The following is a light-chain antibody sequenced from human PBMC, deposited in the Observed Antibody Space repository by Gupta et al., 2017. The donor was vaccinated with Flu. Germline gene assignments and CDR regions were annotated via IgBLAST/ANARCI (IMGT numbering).Light chain of an antibody. CDR2: GAS. CDR3: QQYNNGPPLT. J-gene: IGKJ4*01. CDR1: QSVSSN. V-gene: IGKV3-15*01. Sequence: EIVMTQSPATLSVSPGERATLSCRASQSVSSNLAWYQQKPGQAPRLLIYGASTRATGIPARVSGSGSGTECTLTISSLQSEDFAVYYCQQYNNGPPLTFGGGTKVEIK.